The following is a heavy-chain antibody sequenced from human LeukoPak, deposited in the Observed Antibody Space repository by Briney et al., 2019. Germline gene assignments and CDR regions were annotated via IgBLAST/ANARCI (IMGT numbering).Heavy chain of an antibody. J-gene: IGHJ4*02. CDR1: GGTFSSYA. CDR2: IIPIFGIA. Sequence: ASVKVSCKASGGTFSSYAISWVRQAPGQGLEWMGRIIPIFGIANYAQKFQGRVTITADKSTSTAYMELSSLRSEDTAVYYCAREVPSGYYYDSSGYIDYWGQGTLVTVSS. CDR3: AREVPSGYYYDSSGYIDY. D-gene: IGHD3-22*01. V-gene: IGHV1-69*04.